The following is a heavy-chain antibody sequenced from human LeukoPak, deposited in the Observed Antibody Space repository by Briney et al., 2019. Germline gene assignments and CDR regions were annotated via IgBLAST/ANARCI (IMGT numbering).Heavy chain of an antibody. CDR2: ISTYNDNT. J-gene: IGHJ6*02. CDR3: ARSMVRGAAYYYGMDV. Sequence: ASVTVSFKASGYTFTSYGISWVRQAPGQGLEWMGWISTYNDNTNYAQELQGKVTMTTDTSTSTAYMELRSLRSDDTAVYYCARSMVRGAAYYYGMDVWGQGTTVTVSS. CDR1: GYTFTSYG. V-gene: IGHV1-18*01. D-gene: IGHD3-10*01.